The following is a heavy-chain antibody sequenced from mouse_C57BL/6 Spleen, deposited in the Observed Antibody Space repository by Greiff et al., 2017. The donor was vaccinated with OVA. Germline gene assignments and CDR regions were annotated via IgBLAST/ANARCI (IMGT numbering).Heavy chain of an antibody. V-gene: IGHV1-55*01. D-gene: IGHD1-1*01. CDR2: IYPGSGST. CDR3: ARDAKYYYGSSHQAWFAY. Sequence: VQLQQPGAELVKPGASVKMSCKASGYTFTSYWITWVKQRPGQGLEWIGDIYPGSGSTNYNEKFKSKATLTVDTSSSTAYMQLRSLTSEDSAVYYCARDAKYYYGSSHQAWFAYWGQGTLVTVSA. J-gene: IGHJ3*01. CDR1: GYTFTSYW.